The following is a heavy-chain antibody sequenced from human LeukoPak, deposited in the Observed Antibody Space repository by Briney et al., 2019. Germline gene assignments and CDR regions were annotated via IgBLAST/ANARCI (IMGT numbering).Heavy chain of an antibody. V-gene: IGHV3-21*01. CDR3: ARGLFRDYFDY. Sequence: GGSLRLSCAAYGFTFSTYSMNWVRQAPGKGLEWVSSISSSSSYIYYADSVKGRFTISRDNAKNSLYLQMNSLRAEDTAVYYCARGLFRDYFDYWGQGTLVTVSS. CDR2: ISSSSSYI. J-gene: IGHJ4*02. D-gene: IGHD3-10*02. CDR1: GFTFSTYS.